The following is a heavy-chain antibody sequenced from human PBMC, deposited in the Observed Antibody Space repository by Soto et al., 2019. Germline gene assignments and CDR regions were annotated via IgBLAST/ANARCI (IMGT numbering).Heavy chain of an antibody. Sequence: SGPTLVNPTQTLTLTCTFSGFSLSTSGVGVGWIRQPPGKALEWLALIYWNDDKRYSPSLKSRLTITKDTSKNQVVLTMTNMDTVDTATYYCAHSGLYYYDSSGLSGPFYYYGMDVWGQMTKATVS. D-gene: IGHD3-22*01. CDR1: GFSLSTSGVG. J-gene: IGHJ6*02. CDR3: AHSGLYYYDSSGLSGPFYYYGMDV. CDR2: IYWNDDK. V-gene: IGHV2-5*01.